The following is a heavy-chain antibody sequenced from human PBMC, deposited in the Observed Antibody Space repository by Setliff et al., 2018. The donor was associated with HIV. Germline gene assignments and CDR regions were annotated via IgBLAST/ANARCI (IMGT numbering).Heavy chain of an antibody. V-gene: IGHV4-59*12. Sequence: SETLSLTCTVSGGSISSYYCSWIRQPPGTGLEWIGYIYYSGSTNYNTSLKSRVTISVDTSKNQISLKLSSVTAADTAVYYCARVSITYWYSIPRDYYYYMDVWGEGTTVTVSS. D-gene: IGHD2-8*02. CDR3: ARVSITYWYSIPRDYYYYMDV. CDR1: GGSISSYY. CDR2: IYYSGST. J-gene: IGHJ6*03.